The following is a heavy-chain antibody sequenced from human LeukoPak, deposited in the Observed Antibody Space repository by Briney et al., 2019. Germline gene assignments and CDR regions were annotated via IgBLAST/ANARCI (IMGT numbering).Heavy chain of an antibody. J-gene: IGHJ4*02. CDR3: SGPHY. D-gene: IGHD6-25*01. CDR2: IYSGGST. V-gene: IGHV3-66*02. CDR1: GFTFSSIE. Sequence: GGSLRLSCAASGFTFSSIEMHWVRQAPGKGLEWVSVIYSGGSTYYADSVKGRFTISRDNSKNTLYLQMNSPRAEDTAVYYCSGPHYWGQGTLVTVSS.